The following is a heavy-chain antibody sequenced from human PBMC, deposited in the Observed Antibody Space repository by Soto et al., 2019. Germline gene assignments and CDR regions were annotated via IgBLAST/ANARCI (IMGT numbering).Heavy chain of an antibody. CDR1: GFTFSSYG. CDR2: ISYDGSNK. CDR3: AKNGQPPYHYYGLDV. V-gene: IGHV3-30*18. Sequence: GGSLRLSCAASGFTFSSYGMHWVRQAPGKGLEWVAVISYDGSNKYYADSVKGRFTISIDTSTGTAYMELRSLTSDDTAIYYCAKNGQPPYHYYGLDVWGQGTKVTVSS. J-gene: IGHJ6*02. D-gene: IGHD2-8*01.